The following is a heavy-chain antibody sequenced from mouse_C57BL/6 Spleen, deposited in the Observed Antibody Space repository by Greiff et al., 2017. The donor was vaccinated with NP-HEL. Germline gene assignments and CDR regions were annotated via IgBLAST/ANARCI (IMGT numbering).Heavy chain of an antibody. CDR1: GYAFSSSW. CDR2: IYPGDGDT. CDR3: ARCPHYYGSAFDY. D-gene: IGHD1-1*01. Sequence: QVQLKESGPELVKPGASVKISCKASGYAFSSSWMNWVKQRPGKGLEWIGRIYPGDGDTNYNGKFKGKATLTADKSSSTAYMQLSSLTSEDSAVYFCARCPHYYGSAFDYWGQGTTLTVSS. V-gene: IGHV1-82*01. J-gene: IGHJ2*01.